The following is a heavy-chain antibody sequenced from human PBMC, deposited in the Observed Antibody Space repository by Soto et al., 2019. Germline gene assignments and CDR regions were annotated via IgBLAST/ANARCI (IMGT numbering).Heavy chain of an antibody. CDR2: INPASGST. Sequence: QVQLVQSGAEVKKTGASVKLSCRTSGYTFTHYYIHWVRQAPGQGLEWLAIINPASGSTNYAQDFQGRVTLTMDTSTTTVYMELSGLRAEDTAIFYCARDLAAGDHWGQGTLVTASS. D-gene: IGHD6-13*01. V-gene: IGHV1-46*01. J-gene: IGHJ4*02. CDR3: ARDLAAGDH. CDR1: GYTFTHYY.